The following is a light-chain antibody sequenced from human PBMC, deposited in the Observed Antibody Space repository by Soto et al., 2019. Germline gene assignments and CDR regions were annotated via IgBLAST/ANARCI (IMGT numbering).Light chain of an antibody. CDR1: QSVSSSY. CDR2: SVS. CDR3: QHYGYSQWT. Sequence: EIVLTQSPGTLSLSPGERATLSCRASQSVSSSYLAWYQQKPGQAPRLLIYSVSTRATGIPDRFSGSGSGTDFTLTISRLEPEDSAVYFCQHYGYSQWTFGQGTKVDIK. J-gene: IGKJ1*01. V-gene: IGKV3-20*01.